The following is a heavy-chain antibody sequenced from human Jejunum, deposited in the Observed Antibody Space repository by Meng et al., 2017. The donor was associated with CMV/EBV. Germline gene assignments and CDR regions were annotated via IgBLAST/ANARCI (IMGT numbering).Heavy chain of an antibody. CDR3: ARALGLGAVMPNYDAFDL. Sequence: GMGWVRQAPGKGLEWVSAIRDSGANTYYAGSVTGRFTISRDNSHNTLYLQMHSLRAEDTAVYYCARALGLGAVMPNYDAFDLWGQGTVVTVSS. CDR2: IRDSGANT. D-gene: IGHD6-19*01. CDR1: G. V-gene: IGHV3-23*01. J-gene: IGHJ3*01.